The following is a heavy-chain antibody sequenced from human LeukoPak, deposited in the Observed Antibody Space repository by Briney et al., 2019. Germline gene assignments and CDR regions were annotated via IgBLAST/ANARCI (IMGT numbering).Heavy chain of an antibody. CDR3: ARVGTYYRSLDS. Sequence: SETLSLTCTVSGGSINDASWNWIRQPPGQGLEWIGYIYHSGGTNYSPSLRSRVTMSLDTSKNQFSLKLSSVTAADTAVYYCARVGTYYRSLDSWGQGTLVTVSS. V-gene: IGHV4-59*01. D-gene: IGHD3-10*01. J-gene: IGHJ4*02. CDR1: GGSINDAS. CDR2: IYHSGGT.